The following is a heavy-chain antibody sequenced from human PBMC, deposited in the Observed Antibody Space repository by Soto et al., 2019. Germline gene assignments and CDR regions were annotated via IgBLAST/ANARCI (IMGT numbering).Heavy chain of an antibody. J-gene: IGHJ6*02. D-gene: IGHD2-15*01. Sequence: EVQLLESGGGLVQPGGSLRLSCVASGFTFSTYAMSWVRQAPREGLKWVSTISGSGGTTYYADSVKGRFTISRDNSKNTLYLQVNSLRAEDSAKYYCARYCSPTSCTIRYGMDVWRQGTTVTVSS. V-gene: IGHV3-23*01. CDR1: GFTFSTYA. CDR2: ISGSGGTT. CDR3: ARYCSPTSCTIRYGMDV.